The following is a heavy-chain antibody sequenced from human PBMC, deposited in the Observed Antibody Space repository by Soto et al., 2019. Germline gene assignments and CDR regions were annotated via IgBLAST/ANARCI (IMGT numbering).Heavy chain of an antibody. CDR1: GYTFTSYG. V-gene: IGHV1-18*01. J-gene: IGHJ4*02. CDR2: ISAYNGNT. D-gene: IGHD2-15*01. CDR3: ARDVLGYCSGGSCYHLGQYYFDY. Sequence: GASVKVSCKASGYTFTSYGISWVRQAPGQGLERMGWISAYNGNTNYAQKLQGRVTMTTDTSTSTAYMELRSLRSDDTAVYYCARDVLGYCSGGSCYHLGQYYFDYWGQGTLVTVSS.